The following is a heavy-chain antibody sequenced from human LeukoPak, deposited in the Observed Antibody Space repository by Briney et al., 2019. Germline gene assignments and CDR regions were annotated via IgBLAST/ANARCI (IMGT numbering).Heavy chain of an antibody. D-gene: IGHD2-2*01. V-gene: IGHV3-23*01. CDR1: GFTFSNYG. Sequence: GGSLRLSCAASGFTFSNYGMNWVRQAPGKGLEWVSRISGTGGTTFYADSVKGRFTISRDNSKNTLYLQMNSLRAEDTAVYYCAKDMNVVPAALFDYWGQGTLVTVSS. CDR3: AKDMNVVPAALFDY. CDR2: ISGTGGTT. J-gene: IGHJ4*02.